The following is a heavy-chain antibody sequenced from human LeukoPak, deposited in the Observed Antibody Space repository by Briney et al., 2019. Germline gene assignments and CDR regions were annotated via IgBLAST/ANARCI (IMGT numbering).Heavy chain of an antibody. CDR3: ARGIAVAGYGLGY. CDR2: INHSGST. CDR1: GGSFSDYY. V-gene: IGHV4-34*01. J-gene: IGHJ4*02. D-gene: IGHD6-19*01. Sequence: SETLSLTCAVYGGSFSDYYWSWIRQPPGKGLEWIGEINHSGSTNYNPSLKSRVTISVDTSKNQFSLKLSSVTAADTAVYYCARGIAVAGYGLGYWGQGTLVTVSS.